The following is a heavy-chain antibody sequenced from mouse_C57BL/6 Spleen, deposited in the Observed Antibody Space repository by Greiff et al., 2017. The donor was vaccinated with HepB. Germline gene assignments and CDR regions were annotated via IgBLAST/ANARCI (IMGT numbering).Heavy chain of an antibody. CDR3: ARGGYERAMDY. CDR1: GYTFTSYW. D-gene: IGHD2-2*01. Sequence: QVQLQQPGAELVMPGASVKLSCKASGYTFTSYWIHWVKQRPGQGLEWIGEIDPSDSYTNYNQKFKGKSTLTVDKSSSTAYMQLSSLTSEDSAVYYCARGGYERAMDYWGQGTSVTVSS. CDR2: IDPSDSYT. V-gene: IGHV1-69*01. J-gene: IGHJ4*01.